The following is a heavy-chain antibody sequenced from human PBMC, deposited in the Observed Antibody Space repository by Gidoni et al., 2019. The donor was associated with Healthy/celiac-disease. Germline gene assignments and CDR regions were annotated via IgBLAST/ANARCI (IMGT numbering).Heavy chain of an antibody. CDR3: AGIGYSSSGAP. CDR1: GFTFSSYA. V-gene: IGHV3-30-3*01. D-gene: IGHD6-13*01. CDR2: ISYDGSNK. Sequence: QVQLVESGGGVVQPGRSLRLSCAASGFTFSSYAMRWVRQAPGKGLEWVAVISYDGSNKYYADSVKGRFTISRDNSKNTLYLQMNSLRAEDTAVYYCAGIGYSSSGAPWGQGTMVTVSS. J-gene: IGHJ3*01.